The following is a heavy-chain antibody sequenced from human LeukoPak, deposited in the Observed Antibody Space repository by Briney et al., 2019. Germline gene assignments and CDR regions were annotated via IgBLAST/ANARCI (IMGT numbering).Heavy chain of an antibody. CDR1: GGTFSSYA. Sequence: ASVKVSCKASGGTFSSYAISWVRQAPGQGLEWMGGIIPIFGTPNYAQKFQGRVTITADESTSTAYMELISLRSEDTAVYYCARLGPHYGGNPDNWFDPWGQGTLVTVSS. CDR3: ARLGPHYGGNPDNWFDP. CDR2: IIPIFGTP. V-gene: IGHV1-69*13. D-gene: IGHD4-23*01. J-gene: IGHJ5*02.